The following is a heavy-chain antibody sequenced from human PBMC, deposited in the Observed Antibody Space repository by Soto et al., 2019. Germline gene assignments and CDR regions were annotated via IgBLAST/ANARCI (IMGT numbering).Heavy chain of an antibody. V-gene: IGHV3-53*01. CDR2: IYYGGST. CDR1: GFTVSTNY. Sequence: GGSLRLSCAVSGFTVSTNYMGWVRQAPGKGLEWVSIIYYGGSTYYADSVKGRFTISRDNSKNTLYLQMNSLRAEDTAVYYCAKARQAQSHYYYGMDVWGQGTPVTVSS. D-gene: IGHD6-19*01. J-gene: IGHJ6*02. CDR3: AKARQAQSHYYYGMDV.